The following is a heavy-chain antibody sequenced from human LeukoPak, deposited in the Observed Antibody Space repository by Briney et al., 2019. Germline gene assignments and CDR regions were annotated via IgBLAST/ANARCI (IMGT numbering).Heavy chain of an antibody. CDR2: IYPNSGAT. CDR1: GYTFTGYY. V-gene: IGHV1-2*02. CDR3: GTRFSNGPFDH. J-gene: IGHJ4*02. Sequence: ASVKVSCKASGYTFTGYYMHWVRQAPGQGLEWMGYIYPNSGATKYAQKFQGRVTMTRDTSISTAYMELSGLGSDDTAVYYCGTRFSNGPFDHWGQGSLVTVSS.